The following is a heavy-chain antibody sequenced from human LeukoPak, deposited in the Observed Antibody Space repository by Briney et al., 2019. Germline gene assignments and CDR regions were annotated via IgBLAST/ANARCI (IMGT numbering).Heavy chain of an antibody. J-gene: IGHJ3*02. CDR2: ISDSGGTT. V-gene: IGHV3-23*01. CDR1: GFTFSSYA. D-gene: IGHD3-22*01. Sequence: GGSLRLSCAASGFTFSSYAMSWVRHAPGEGLEWVSAISDSGGTTYYADSVKGRFTISRDNSKNTLYLQMNSLRAEDTAVYYCAKTPSSYYYDSSGYPDAFDIWGQGTMVTVSS. CDR3: AKTPSSYYYDSSGYPDAFDI.